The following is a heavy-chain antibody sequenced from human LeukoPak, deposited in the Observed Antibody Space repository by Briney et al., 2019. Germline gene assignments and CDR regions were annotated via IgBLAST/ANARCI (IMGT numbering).Heavy chain of an antibody. D-gene: IGHD3-9*01. CDR2: ISVSGNT. Sequence: GGSLRLSCAASGFTLSSYAMSWVRQGPGKGLEWVSAISVSGNTYHADSVKGRFTISRDNAKNSLYLQMNSLRAEDTALYYCAKDKSNYDILTGYLDDWGQGTLVTVSS. CDR1: GFTLSSYA. J-gene: IGHJ4*02. V-gene: IGHV3-23*01. CDR3: AKDKSNYDILTGYLDD.